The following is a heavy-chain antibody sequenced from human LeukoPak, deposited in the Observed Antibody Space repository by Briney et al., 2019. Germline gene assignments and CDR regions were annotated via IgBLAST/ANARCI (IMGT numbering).Heavy chain of an antibody. CDR3: ARVTASFGGSYFIDY. D-gene: IGHD1-26*01. J-gene: IGHJ4*02. V-gene: IGHV4-59*01. CDR2: IYYSGST. Sequence: SETLSLTCTVSGGSISSYYWSWIRQPPGKGLEWIGYIYYSGSTNYNPSLQSRVTISVDTSKNQFSLKLSSMTAADTAVYYCARVTASFGGSYFIDYWGQGTLVTVSS. CDR1: GGSISSYY.